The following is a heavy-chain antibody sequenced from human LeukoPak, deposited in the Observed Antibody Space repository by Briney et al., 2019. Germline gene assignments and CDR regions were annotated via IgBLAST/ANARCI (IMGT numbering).Heavy chain of an antibody. CDR1: GFTFDDYA. Sequence: GGSLRLSCAASGFTFDDYAMHWVRQAPGKGLEWVSGISWNSGSIGYADSVKGRFTISRDNSKNTLYLQVNSLRAEDTALYYCARATRIAVAEFFFDYWGQGTLVTVSS. D-gene: IGHD6-13*01. CDR3: ARATRIAVAEFFFDY. J-gene: IGHJ4*02. CDR2: ISWNSGSI. V-gene: IGHV3-9*01.